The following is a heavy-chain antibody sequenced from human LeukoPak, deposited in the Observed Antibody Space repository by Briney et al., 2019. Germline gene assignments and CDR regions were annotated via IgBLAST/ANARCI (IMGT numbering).Heavy chain of an antibody. CDR3: AKDRPTWPIDY. J-gene: IGHJ4*02. D-gene: IGHD5-12*01. CDR1: GFTFSSYS. V-gene: IGHV3-23*01. Sequence: GGSLGLSCAASGFTFSSYSMSWVRQAPGKGLEWVSSISSSGGNTYYPDSVKGRFTISRDNSKNTMYLQMNSLRAEDTAVYYCAKDRPTWPIDYWGQGTLVTVSS. CDR2: ISSSGGNT.